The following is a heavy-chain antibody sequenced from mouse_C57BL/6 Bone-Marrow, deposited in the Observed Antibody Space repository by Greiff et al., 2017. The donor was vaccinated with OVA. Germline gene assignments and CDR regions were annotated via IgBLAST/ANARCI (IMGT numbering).Heavy chain of an antibody. D-gene: IGHD1-1*01. CDR3: ARGIITTVVENFDY. Sequence: VKLMESGAELVKPGASVKISCKASGYAFSSYWMNWVKQRPGKGLEWIGQIYPGDGDTNYNGKFKGKATLTADKSSSTAYMQLSSLTSEDSAVYFCARGIITTVVENFDYWGQGTTLTVSS. J-gene: IGHJ2*01. CDR1: GYAFSSYW. V-gene: IGHV1-80*01. CDR2: IYPGDGDT.